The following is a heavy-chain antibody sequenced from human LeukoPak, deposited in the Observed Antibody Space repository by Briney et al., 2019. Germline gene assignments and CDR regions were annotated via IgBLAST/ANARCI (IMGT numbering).Heavy chain of an antibody. CDR1: GDSIRNSNHY. CDR3: MRHEEEDGHNDKPFDA. V-gene: IGHV4-39*01. J-gene: IGHJ4*02. Sequence: PSETLFLTCSVSGDSIRNSNHYWGWVRQPPGKGLEWLGTIYYNRNTYYSPSLWGRITIYVDTSKNEFSLSLTSVTNADTAVYFCMRHEEEDGHNDKPFDAWGKGTLLTVSP. D-gene: IGHD5-24*01. CDR2: IYYNRNT.